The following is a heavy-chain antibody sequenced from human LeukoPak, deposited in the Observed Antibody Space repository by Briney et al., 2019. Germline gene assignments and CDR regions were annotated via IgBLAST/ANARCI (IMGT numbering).Heavy chain of an antibody. Sequence: PGGSLRLSCAASGFTFSSYWMSWVRQAPGKGLEWVANIKQDGSEKYYVDSVKGRLTISRDNDKNSLYLQMNSLRAEDTAVYYCARVRGDMVLDPWGQGTLVTVSS. J-gene: IGHJ5*02. CDR1: GFTFSSYW. CDR2: IKQDGSEK. CDR3: ARVRGDMVLDP. D-gene: IGHD4/OR15-4a*01. V-gene: IGHV3-7*03.